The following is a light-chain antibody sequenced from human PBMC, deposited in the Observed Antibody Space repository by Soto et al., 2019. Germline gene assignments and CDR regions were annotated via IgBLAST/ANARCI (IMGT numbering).Light chain of an antibody. J-gene: IGLJ2*01. CDR3: CSYAGSCYVV. CDR1: SSDVGGYNY. Sequence: QSVLTQPRSVSGSPGQSVTISCTGTSSDVGGYNYVSWYQQHPGKAPKLLIYDVTKRPSGVPDRFSGSKSGNTASLTVSGLQAEDEAHYYCCSYAGSCYVVFGGGTKLTVL. V-gene: IGLV2-11*01. CDR2: DVT.